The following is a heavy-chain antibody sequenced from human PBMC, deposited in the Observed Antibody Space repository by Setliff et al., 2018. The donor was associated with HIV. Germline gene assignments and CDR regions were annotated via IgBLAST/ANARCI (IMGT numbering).Heavy chain of an antibody. CDR3: ATGPPLCSGWSQGAFDI. D-gene: IGHD6-19*01. Sequence: ASVKVSCKASGYTFTDYYMHWVQQAPGKGLEWMGRVDPEDGETIYAEKFQGRVTITADTSTDTAYMELSSLRSEDTAVYYCATGPPLCSGWSQGAFDIWGQGTMVTVSS. CDR1: GYTFTDYY. V-gene: IGHV1-69-2*01. J-gene: IGHJ3*02. CDR2: VDPEDGET.